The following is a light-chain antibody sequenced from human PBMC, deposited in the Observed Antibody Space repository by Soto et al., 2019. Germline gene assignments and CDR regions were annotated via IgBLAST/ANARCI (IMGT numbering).Light chain of an antibody. CDR3: QQTYSIST. CDR2: AAS. V-gene: IGKV1-39*01. J-gene: IGKJ1*01. CDR1: QSISSF. Sequence: VQMTQSPSSLSASVGDRVTITCRASQSISSFLNWYRQKPGKAPKVLIYAASTLQRGVPSRFSGSGSGTDFTLTISSLQPEDFATYYCQQTYSISTFGQGTKVEIK.